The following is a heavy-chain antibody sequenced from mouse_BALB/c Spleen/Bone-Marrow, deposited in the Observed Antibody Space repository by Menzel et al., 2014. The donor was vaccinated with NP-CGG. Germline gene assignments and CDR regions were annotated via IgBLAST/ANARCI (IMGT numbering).Heavy chain of an antibody. CDR2: IYPGDGDT. D-gene: IGHD1-1*01. J-gene: IGHJ4*01. V-gene: IGHV1-87*01. CDR1: GYTFTSYW. Sequence: VQLQQSGAELARPGASVKLSCKASGYTFTSYWMQWVKQRPGQGLEWIGAIYPGDGDTRYTQKFKGKATLTADKSSSTAYMQLSSLASEDSAVYYCARGDYGSSYEGAMDYWGRGTSVTVSS. CDR3: ARGDYGSSYEGAMDY.